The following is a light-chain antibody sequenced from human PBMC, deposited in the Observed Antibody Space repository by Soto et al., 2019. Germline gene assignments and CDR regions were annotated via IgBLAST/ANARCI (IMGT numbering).Light chain of an antibody. CDR2: KAS. CDR3: QQYKTYSRT. V-gene: IGKV1-5*03. J-gene: IGKJ1*01. CDR1: QSISSW. Sequence: DIQMTQTPSTLSASVGDRITMTCRASQSISSWLAWYQQKPGKAPNVLIYKASSLESGVPSRFSGSGSGTEFTLTISSLQPDDFATYYCQQYKTYSRTFGQGTKMEIK.